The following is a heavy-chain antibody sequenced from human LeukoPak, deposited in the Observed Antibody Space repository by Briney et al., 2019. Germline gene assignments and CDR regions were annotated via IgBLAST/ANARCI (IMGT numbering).Heavy chain of an antibody. J-gene: IGHJ4*02. V-gene: IGHV3-48*01. D-gene: IGHD6-19*01. CDR1: GFIFSSYS. CDR3: ARVNSVGGSGWSYYFDY. CDR2: INTRSSTI. Sequence: DPGGSLRLSCAASGFIFSSYSMNWVRQAPGKGLEWISYINTRSSTIYYADSVKGRFTISRDNAKNSLYLQMNSLRAEDTAVYYCARVNSVGGSGWSYYFDYWGQGTLVTVSS.